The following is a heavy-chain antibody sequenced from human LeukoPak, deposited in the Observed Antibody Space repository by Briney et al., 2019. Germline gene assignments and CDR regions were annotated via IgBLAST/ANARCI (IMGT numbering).Heavy chain of an antibody. V-gene: IGHV4-31*03. CDR1: GGSISSGGYY. CDR2: IYYSGST. CDR3: ARGVATGIWFDP. J-gene: IGHJ5*02. Sequence: PSETLSLTCTVSGGSISSGGYYWSWIRQHPGKGLEWIGYIYYSGSTYYNPSLKSRVTISVDTSKNQFPLKLSSVTAADTAVYYCARGVATGIWFDPWGQGTLVTVSS. D-gene: IGHD4-17*01.